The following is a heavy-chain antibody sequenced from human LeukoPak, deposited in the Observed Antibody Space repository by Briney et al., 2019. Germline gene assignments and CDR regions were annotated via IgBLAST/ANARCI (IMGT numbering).Heavy chain of an antibody. J-gene: IGHJ6*02. Sequence: GGSLRLSCAASGFTFSSYSMNWVRQAPGKGLEWVSYISSSSSTIYYADSVKGRFTISRDNAENSLYLHMDSLRAEDTAVYYCGVVPAASYYGLDVWGQGTTVTVSS. CDR1: GFTFSSYS. CDR3: GVVPAASYYGLDV. D-gene: IGHD2-2*01. CDR2: ISSSSSTI. V-gene: IGHV3-48*01.